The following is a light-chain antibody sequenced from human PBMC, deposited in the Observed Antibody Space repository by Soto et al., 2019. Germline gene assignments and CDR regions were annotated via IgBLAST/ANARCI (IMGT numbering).Light chain of an antibody. CDR2: AAS. Sequence: DIQSTQTPSSLSASVGDRVTITCRASQSISSYLNWYQQKPGKAPKLLIYAASSLQSGVPSRFSGSGSGTDFTLTISSLQPEDFATYYCQQCYSTPRTFGQGTKVDIK. J-gene: IGKJ1*01. V-gene: IGKV1-39*01. CDR1: QSISSY. CDR3: QQCYSTPRT.